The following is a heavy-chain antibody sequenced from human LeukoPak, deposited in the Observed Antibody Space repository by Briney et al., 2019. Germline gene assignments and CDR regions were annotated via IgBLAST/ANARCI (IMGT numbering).Heavy chain of an antibody. Sequence: ASVKVSCKASGYTFTSYYMHWVRQAPGQGLEWMGWINPNSGGTNYAQKFQGRVTMTRDTSISTAYMELSRLRSDDTAVYYCASLGKVATIWARVGEGAFDIWGQGTMVTVSS. D-gene: IGHD5-12*01. CDR3: ASLGKVATIWARVGEGAFDI. CDR1: GYTFTSYY. V-gene: IGHV1-2*02. CDR2: INPNSGGT. J-gene: IGHJ3*02.